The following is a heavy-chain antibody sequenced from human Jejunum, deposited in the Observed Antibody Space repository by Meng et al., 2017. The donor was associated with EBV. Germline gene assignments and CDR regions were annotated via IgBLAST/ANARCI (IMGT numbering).Heavy chain of an antibody. CDR2: LYTHGST. CDR3: VRGPWNN. D-gene: IGHD1/OR15-1a*01. V-gene: IGHV3-53*01. J-gene: IGHJ4*02. Sequence: GGGLSPPGGSLVLSVAASAFIFSGHYMSWLRQAPGKGLEWVSVLYTHGSTYYADSVKGRFTISRDNSKNTLFIQMNNLRVDDTAVYYCVRGPWNNWGQGTLVTVSS. CDR1: AFIFSGHY.